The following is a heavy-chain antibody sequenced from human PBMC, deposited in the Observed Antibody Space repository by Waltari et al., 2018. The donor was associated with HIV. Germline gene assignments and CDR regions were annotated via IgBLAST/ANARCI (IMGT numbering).Heavy chain of an antibody. Sequence: VPLHQLGVGLLKPSQPLSLPCAVYWASFCASYWRRIRQPPGKGLEWRGEINHRGRTNYNRSLKRRVTISGDTSKNQFCLKLRSVTAADTAVYYGARGEYSSSFVSFSFDYWGQGTLVTVSS. J-gene: IGHJ4*02. CDR3: ARGEYSSSFVSFSFDY. CDR2: INHRGRT. V-gene: IGHV4-34*01. D-gene: IGHD6-13*01. CDR1: WASFCASY.